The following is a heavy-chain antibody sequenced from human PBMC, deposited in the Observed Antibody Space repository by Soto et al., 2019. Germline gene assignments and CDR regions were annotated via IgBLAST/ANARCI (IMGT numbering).Heavy chain of an antibody. Sequence: SETLSLTCTVSGGSISISSYYWGWIRQPPGKGLEWIGSIYYSGSTYHTPSLTSRVTISLPTSNIQIRLTLSSAPAADTPVYYSEISIFCPSSYSGRTCIVYCFDYWGQGTLVTVSS. CDR1: GGSISISSYY. V-gene: IGHV4-39*01. CDR3: EISIFCPSSYSGRTCIVYCFDY. D-gene: IGHD2-15*01. CDR2: IYYSGST. J-gene: IGHJ4*02.